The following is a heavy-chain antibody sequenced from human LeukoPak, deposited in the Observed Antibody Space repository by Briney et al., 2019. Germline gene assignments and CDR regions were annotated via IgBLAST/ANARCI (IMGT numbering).Heavy chain of an antibody. Sequence: PSETLSLTCTVSGGSVSSDSYYWSWIRQPPGKGLEWIGYIYYSGSTNYNPSLKSRVTISVGTSKNQFSLKLSSVTAADTAVYYCARESGQAADYYYYGMDVWGQGTTVTVSS. CDR2: IYYSGST. D-gene: IGHD6-13*01. J-gene: IGHJ6*02. CDR1: GGSVSSDSYY. V-gene: IGHV4-61*01. CDR3: ARESGQAADYYYYGMDV.